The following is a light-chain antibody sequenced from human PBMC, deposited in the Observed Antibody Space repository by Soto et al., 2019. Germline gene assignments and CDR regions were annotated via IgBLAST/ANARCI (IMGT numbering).Light chain of an antibody. Sequence: QSVLTQPPSVSDAPGQRVTIYCTGSSSNIGAGYEAHWYQQVPGTAPKLLIYENNNRPSGVPDRFSGSKSGTSASLAITGLQAEDEDEYYCQSYDSSLGGYVFGTGTKLTVL. CDR1: SSNIGAGYE. CDR3: QSYDSSLGGYV. CDR2: ENN. J-gene: IGLJ1*01. V-gene: IGLV1-40*01.